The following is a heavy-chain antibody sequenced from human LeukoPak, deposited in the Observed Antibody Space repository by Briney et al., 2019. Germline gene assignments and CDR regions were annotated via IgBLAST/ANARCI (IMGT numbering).Heavy chain of an antibody. CDR1: GGSFSGYY. D-gene: IGHD3-10*01. CDR2: INHSGST. V-gene: IGHV4-34*01. J-gene: IGHJ6*04. CDR3: ARGRRITMVRGVPYAV. Sequence: SETLSLTCAVYGGSFSGYYWGWIRQPPGKGLEWIGEINHSGSTNYNPSLKSRVTISVDTSKNQFSQKLSSVTAADTAVYYCARGRRITMVRGVPYAVWGKGTTVTVPS.